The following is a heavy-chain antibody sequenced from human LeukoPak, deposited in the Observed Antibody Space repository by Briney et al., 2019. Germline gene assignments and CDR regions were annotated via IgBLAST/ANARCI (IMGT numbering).Heavy chain of an antibody. V-gene: IGHV4-4*02. Sequence: PSETLSLTCAVSGGSISSSNWWSWVRQPPGKVLEWIGEIYHSGSTNYNPSLKSRVTISVDKSKNQFSLKLSSVTAADTAVYYCARRREQWLVNWFDPWGQGTLVTVSS. D-gene: IGHD6-19*01. CDR2: IYHSGST. CDR3: ARRREQWLVNWFDP. CDR1: GGSISSSNW. J-gene: IGHJ5*02.